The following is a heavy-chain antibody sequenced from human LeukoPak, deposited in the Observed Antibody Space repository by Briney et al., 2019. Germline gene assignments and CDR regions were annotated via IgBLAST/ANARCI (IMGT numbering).Heavy chain of an antibody. CDR2: ISSSGSTI. V-gene: IGHV3-11*01. Sequence: GGSLRLSCAASGFTFSDYYMSWIRQAPGKGLEWVSYISSSGSTIYYADSVKGRFTISRDNAKNSLYLQMNSLRAEDTAVYYCARSINAAFGELSSFDYWGQGTLVTVSS. J-gene: IGHJ4*02. D-gene: IGHD3-10*01. CDR1: GFTFSDYY. CDR3: ARSINAAFGELSSFDY.